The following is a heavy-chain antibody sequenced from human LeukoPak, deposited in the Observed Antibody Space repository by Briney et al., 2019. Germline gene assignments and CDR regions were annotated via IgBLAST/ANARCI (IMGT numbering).Heavy chain of an antibody. CDR1: GGTFSSYA. D-gene: IGHD2-2*01. CDR2: IIPIFGTA. J-gene: IGHJ4*02. V-gene: IGHV1-69*06. CDR3: ATPRYCSSTRCYALMD. Sequence: ASVKVSCKASGGTFSSYAISWVRQAPGQGLEWMGGIIPIFGTANYAQKFQGRVTITADKSTSTAYMELSSLRSEDTAVYYCATPRYCSSTRCYALMDWGQGTLVTVSS.